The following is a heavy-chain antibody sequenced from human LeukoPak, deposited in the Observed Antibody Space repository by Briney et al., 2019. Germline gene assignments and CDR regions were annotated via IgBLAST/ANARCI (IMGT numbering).Heavy chain of an antibody. CDR3: ARESVVPAAMVYYYYGMDV. J-gene: IGHJ6*02. CDR2: INPNSGGT. Sequence: GASVKVSCKASGYTFTGYYMHWVRQAPGQGLEWMGWINPNSGGTNYAQKFQGWVTMTRDTSISTAYMELSRLRSDDTAVYYCARESVVPAAMVYYYYGMDVWGQGTTVTVS. V-gene: IGHV1-2*04. CDR1: GYTFTGYY. D-gene: IGHD2-2*01.